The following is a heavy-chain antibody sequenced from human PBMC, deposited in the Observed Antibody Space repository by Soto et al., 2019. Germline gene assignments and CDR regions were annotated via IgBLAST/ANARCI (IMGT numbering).Heavy chain of an antibody. J-gene: IGHJ4*02. Sequence: PSETLSLTCAVSGGSISSGGYSWSWIRQPPGKGLVWIGYIYYSGSTYYNPSLKSRVTISVDTSKNQFSLKLSSVTAADTAVYYCAREPSGDFWSGHWGQGTLVTVSS. D-gene: IGHD3-3*01. CDR2: IYYSGST. V-gene: IGHV4-30-2*05. CDR1: GGSISSGGYS. CDR3: AREPSGDFWSGH.